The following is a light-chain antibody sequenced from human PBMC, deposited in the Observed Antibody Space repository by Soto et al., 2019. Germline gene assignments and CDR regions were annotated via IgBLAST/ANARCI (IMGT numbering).Light chain of an antibody. Sequence: DIQLTQSPSTLSASVGDRVTITCRASQSVRTWLAWYQQTPGKAPKVLIYKASNLESGVPSRFSGRGSGTEFTLTISSLQPDDFGTYYCQQYNTFPWTFGHGTKVEIK. J-gene: IGKJ1*01. CDR1: QSVRTW. CDR2: KAS. CDR3: QQYNTFPWT. V-gene: IGKV1-5*03.